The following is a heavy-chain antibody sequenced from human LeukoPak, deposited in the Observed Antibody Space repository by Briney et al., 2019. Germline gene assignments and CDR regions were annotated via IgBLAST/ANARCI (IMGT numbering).Heavy chain of an antibody. J-gene: IGHJ4*02. CDR3: ARGTYYYDSSGYLN. CDR1: GYSISSGYY. CDR2: IYHSGST. D-gene: IGHD3-22*01. Sequence: SETLSLTCTVSGYSISSGYYWGWIRQPPGKGLEWIGSIYHSGSTYYNPSLKSRVTISVDTSKNQFSLKLSSVTAADTAVYYCARGTYYYDSSGYLNWGQGTLVTVSS. V-gene: IGHV4-38-2*02.